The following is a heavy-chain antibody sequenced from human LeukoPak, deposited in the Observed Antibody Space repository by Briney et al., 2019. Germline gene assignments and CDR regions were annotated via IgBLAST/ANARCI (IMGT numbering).Heavy chain of an antibody. Sequence: KPPETLSLTCSVSGGSMNSYYWSWIRQPPGKGLEWIGYIYYTGSTKYNPSLKSRVTISVDTSKNQFSLKLSSMTAADTAVYYCARHPEWDREAGSTWGQGTLVTVSS. CDR3: ARHPEWDREAGST. J-gene: IGHJ5*02. V-gene: IGHV4-59*08. CDR2: IYYTGST. D-gene: IGHD3-10*01. CDR1: GGSMNSYY.